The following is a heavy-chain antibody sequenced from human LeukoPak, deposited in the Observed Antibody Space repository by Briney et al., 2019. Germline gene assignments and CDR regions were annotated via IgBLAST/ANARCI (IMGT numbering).Heavy chain of an antibody. D-gene: IGHD2-2*02. Sequence: GSLRLSCAASGFTFSDYYMSWIRQAPGKGLEWVSYISSSGSTIYYADSVKGRFTISRDNAKNSLYLQMNSPRAEDTAVYYCARARGSTSRYTNYYYYYMDVWGKGTTVTVSS. V-gene: IGHV3-11*04. CDR1: GFTFSDYY. J-gene: IGHJ6*03. CDR3: ARARGSTSRYTNYYYYYMDV. CDR2: ISSSGSTI.